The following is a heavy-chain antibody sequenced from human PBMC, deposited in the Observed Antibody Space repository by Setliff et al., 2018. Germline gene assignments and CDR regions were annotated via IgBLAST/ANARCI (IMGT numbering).Heavy chain of an antibody. CDR1: GFIVSDKH. CDR3: EGRAVADRGFDI. V-gene: IGHV3-11*04. CDR2: IYNSDSAT. Sequence: GGSLRLSCAVSGFIVSDKHMTWLRQAPGRGLEWVSVIYNSDSATYYAESVRGRFTISRDNAKNSLYLQMNSLRAEDTAVYYCEGRAVADRGFDIWGQGTTVTVSS. J-gene: IGHJ3*02. D-gene: IGHD6-19*01.